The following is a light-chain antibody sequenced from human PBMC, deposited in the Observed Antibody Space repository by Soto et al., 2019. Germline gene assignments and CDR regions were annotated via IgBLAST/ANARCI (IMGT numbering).Light chain of an antibody. V-gene: IGKV3-15*01. CDR2: DAS. CDR1: QIIDSK. Sequence: IVMTQSPATLSVSPGERVTLSCRASQIIDSKLAWYQQRPGQAPRLLIYDASIRATGIPARFSGSGSGTEFTLTISGLQSEDFGVYYGQQYKSWRAFGQGTNVEV. CDR3: QQYKSWRA. J-gene: IGKJ1*01.